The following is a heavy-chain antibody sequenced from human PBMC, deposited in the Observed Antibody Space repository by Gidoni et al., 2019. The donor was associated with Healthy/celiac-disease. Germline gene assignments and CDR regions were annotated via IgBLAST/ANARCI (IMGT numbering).Heavy chain of an antibody. Sequence: QVQLLQSGAEVKKPGASVKVSFKVSGYTLTELSMHLVQPAPGKGLEWMGGFDPEDGETIYAKKFQGRVTMTEDTSTDTAYMELSSLRSEDTAVYYCATASITIFGVVQGNYYYYGMDVWGQGTTVTVSS. CDR1: GYTLTELS. V-gene: IGHV1-24*01. CDR3: ATASITIFGVVQGNYYYYGMDV. J-gene: IGHJ6*02. D-gene: IGHD3-3*01. CDR2: FDPEDGET.